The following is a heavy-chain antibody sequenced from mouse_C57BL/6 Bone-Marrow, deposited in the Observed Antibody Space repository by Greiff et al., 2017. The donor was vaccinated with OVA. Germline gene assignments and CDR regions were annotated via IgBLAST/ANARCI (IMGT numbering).Heavy chain of an antibody. V-gene: IGHV1-54*01. Sequence: QVQLKESGAELVRPGTSVKVSCKASGYAFTNYLIEWVKQRPGQGLEWIGVINPGSGGTNYNEKFKGKATLTADKSSSTAYMQLSSLTSEDSAVYFCARKEFAYWGQGTLVTVSA. CDR3: ARKEFAY. CDR1: GYAFTNYL. CDR2: INPGSGGT. J-gene: IGHJ3*01.